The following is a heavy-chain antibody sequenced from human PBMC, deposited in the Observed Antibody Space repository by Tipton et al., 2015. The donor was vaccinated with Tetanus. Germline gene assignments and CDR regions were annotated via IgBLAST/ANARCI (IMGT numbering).Heavy chain of an antibody. CDR2: VYYSGST. Sequence: LRLSCSVSGGSISGSPYFWNWIRHQPGKGLEWIGYVYYSGSTFYNPSLESRLSMSVDTSKNQFFLNLSSVTAADTAVYYCARDQGGGRVVRLNWFDPWGPGTLVTVSS. CDR3: ARDQGGGRVVRLNWFDP. J-gene: IGHJ5*02. V-gene: IGHV4-31*02. D-gene: IGHD6-6*01. CDR1: GGSISGSPYF.